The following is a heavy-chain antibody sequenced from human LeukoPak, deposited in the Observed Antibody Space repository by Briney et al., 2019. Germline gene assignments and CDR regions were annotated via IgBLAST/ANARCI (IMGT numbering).Heavy chain of an antibody. CDR3: AKDYLPYSSGLGADFDY. CDR2: ISPSGDST. V-gene: IGHV3-23*01. CDR1: GFTFSSHS. J-gene: IGHJ4*02. Sequence: GGSVRLSCAASGFTFSSHSMSWVRQAPGEGLEWVAAISPSGDSTTYRDSVKGRFTISRDNSKNTLNLQMNSLRAEDTAVYYCAKDYLPYSSGLGADFDYWGQGTLVTVSS. D-gene: IGHD3-22*01.